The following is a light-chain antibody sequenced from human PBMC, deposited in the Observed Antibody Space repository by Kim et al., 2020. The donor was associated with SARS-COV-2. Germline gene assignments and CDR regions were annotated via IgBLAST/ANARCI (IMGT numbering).Light chain of an antibody. CDR1: ALPKQY. Sequence: SYELTQPPSVSVPPRQTARITCSGDALPKQYAYXYQLKPGQAPVRVIYKDTERPSGIPERFSGSSSGTTVTLTISGVQAEDEADYYGQSADSSGAYGVFG. J-gene: IGLJ2*01. CDR3: QSADSSGAYGV. V-gene: IGLV3-25*03. CDR2: KDT.